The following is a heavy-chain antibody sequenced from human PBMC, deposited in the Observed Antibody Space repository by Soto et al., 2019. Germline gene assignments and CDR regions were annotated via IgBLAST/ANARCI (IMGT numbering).Heavy chain of an antibody. CDR2: ISYDGSNK. J-gene: IGHJ4*02. V-gene: IGHV3-30-3*01. D-gene: IGHD2-21*02. CDR1: GFTFSSYA. CDR3: ARVTVVTLFDY. Sequence: VQLVESGGGVVQPGRSLRLSCAASGFTFSSYAMHWVRQAPGKGLEWVAVISYDGSNKYYADSVKGRFTISRDNSKNTLYLQMNSLRAEDTAVYYCARVTVVTLFDYWGQGTLVTVSS.